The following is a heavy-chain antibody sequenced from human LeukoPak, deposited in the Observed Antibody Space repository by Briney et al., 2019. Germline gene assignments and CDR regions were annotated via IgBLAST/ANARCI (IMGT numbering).Heavy chain of an antibody. V-gene: IGHV1-18*01. CDR3: ARRGLMDGMDL. D-gene: IGHD2-8*01. CDR2: MSAYNGNT. CDR1: GYTLTRYG. Sequence: SVPVSRKASGYTLTRYGMGGLRQAPGQGVEGMGWMSAYNGNTNYPQKLQGRVTITTDTSTRTAYMELRSLRSDDTAVYYCARRGLMDGMDLWGQGPTVTVSS. J-gene: IGHJ6*01.